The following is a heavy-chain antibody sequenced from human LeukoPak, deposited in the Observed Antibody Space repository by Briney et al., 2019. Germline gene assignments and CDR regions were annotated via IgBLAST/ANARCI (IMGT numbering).Heavy chain of an antibody. CDR1: GYTFTGYY. CDR3: AGDVEKSTRGLYH. V-gene: IGHV1-2*06. CDR2: INPNSGGT. J-gene: IGHJ4*02. D-gene: IGHD5-24*01. Sequence: ASVTVSCKASGYTFTGYYMHWVRQAPGQGLGWMGRINPNSGGTNYAQKFQGRVTMTRDTSISTAYMELSRLRSDDTAVYYCAGDVEKSTRGLYHWGQGTLVTVSS.